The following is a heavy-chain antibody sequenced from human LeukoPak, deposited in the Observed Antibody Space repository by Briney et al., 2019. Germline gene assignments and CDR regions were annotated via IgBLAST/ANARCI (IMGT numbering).Heavy chain of an antibody. Sequence: GASVKVSCKASGYTFTSYDFNWVRQAPGQGLEWLGWMNPNSGDTGYAQRFQGRVSMTRDTSTTTAYMELSSLRSDDTAIYYCARNTPNYGDFDFWGQGTLVTVSS. CDR1: GYTFTSYD. J-gene: IGHJ4*02. D-gene: IGHD4-17*01. CDR3: ARNTPNYGDFDF. V-gene: IGHV1-8*01. CDR2: MNPNSGDT.